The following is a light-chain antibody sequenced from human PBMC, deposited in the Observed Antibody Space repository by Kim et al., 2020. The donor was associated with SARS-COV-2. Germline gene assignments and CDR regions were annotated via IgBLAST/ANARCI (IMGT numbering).Light chain of an antibody. CDR3: QQYKT. V-gene: IGKV1-5*03. CDR2: KAS. CDR1: QSISSW. J-gene: IGKJ1*01. Sequence: STLSASVGDRVTITCRASQSISSWLAWYQQKPGKAPKLLIYKASSLESGVPSRFSGSGSGTEFTLTVSSLQPDDFATYYCQQYKTFGQGTQVDIK.